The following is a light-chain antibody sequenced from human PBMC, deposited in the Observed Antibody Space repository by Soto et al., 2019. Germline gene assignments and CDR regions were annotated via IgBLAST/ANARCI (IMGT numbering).Light chain of an antibody. CDR2: AAS. CDR1: QSIRSH. V-gene: IGKV1-39*01. J-gene: IGKJ3*01. Sequence: DIQMTQSPSSLSASVGDRVSITCRASQSIRSHLNWYQHKPGKAPKVLIYAASSLQGGVPSRFSGSRSEKDFTLTIKSLQPEEFATYYCQQSFSSPFTFGPGNKVDVK. CDR3: QQSFSSPFT.